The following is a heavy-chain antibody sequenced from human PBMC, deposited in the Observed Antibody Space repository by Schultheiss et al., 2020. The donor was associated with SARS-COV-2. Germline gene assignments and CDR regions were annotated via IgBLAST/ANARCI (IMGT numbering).Heavy chain of an antibody. V-gene: IGHV3-30-3*01. Sequence: GGSLRLSCAASGFTFSNYGIHWVRQAPGKGLEWVAFISWDGSNKKYADSVKGRFTISRDNPKNSLYLQMNSLRAEDTAVYYCARDLLGYYYGMDVWGQGTTVTVSS. CDR1: GFTFSNYG. CDR3: ARDLLGYYYGMDV. CDR2: ISWDGSNK. J-gene: IGHJ6*02. D-gene: IGHD3-16*01.